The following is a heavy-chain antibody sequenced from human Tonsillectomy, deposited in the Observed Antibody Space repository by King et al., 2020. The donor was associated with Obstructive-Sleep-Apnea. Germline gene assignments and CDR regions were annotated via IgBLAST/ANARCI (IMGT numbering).Heavy chain of an antibody. Sequence: QLQESGPGLVKPSETLSLTCTVSGGSINTYYWSWFRQPPGRGLEWIGFIYYSGNTYYNPSLKSRVTISVDTSKNQFSLKLTSVTAADTAMYYCARRIYGDYGWFDPWGQGTRVTVSS. CDR3: ARRIYGDYGWFDP. D-gene: IGHD4-17*01. CDR1: GGSINTYY. CDR2: IYYSGNT. J-gene: IGHJ5*02. V-gene: IGHV4-59*08.